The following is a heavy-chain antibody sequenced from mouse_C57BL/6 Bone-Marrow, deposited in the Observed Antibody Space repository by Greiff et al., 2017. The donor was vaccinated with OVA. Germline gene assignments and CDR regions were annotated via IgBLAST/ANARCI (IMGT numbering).Heavy chain of an antibody. CDR3: TTALLRFAY. D-gene: IGHD2-3*01. CDR2: IDPENGDT. V-gene: IGHV14-4*01. CDR1: GFNIKDDY. J-gene: IGHJ3*01. Sequence: DVKLQESGAELVRPGASVKLSCTASGFNIKDDYMHWVKQRPEQGLEWIGWIDPENGDTEYASKFQGKATITADTSSNTAYLQLSSLTSEDTAVYYGTTALLRFAYWGQGTLVTVSA.